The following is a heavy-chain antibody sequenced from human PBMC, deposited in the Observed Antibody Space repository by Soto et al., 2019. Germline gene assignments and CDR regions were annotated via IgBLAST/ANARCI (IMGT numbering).Heavy chain of an antibody. Sequence: GASVKVSCKASGYTFTSYGITWVRQAPGQGLEWMAWISPLNGNTKYAQKVQGRVTMTTDTSTSTAYMELRSLRSDDTAVYYCARRYYDILTSSHYFDYWGQGTLVTVSS. V-gene: IGHV1-18*01. CDR3: ARRYYDILTSSHYFDY. D-gene: IGHD3-9*01. CDR2: ISPLNGNT. J-gene: IGHJ4*02. CDR1: GYTFTSYG.